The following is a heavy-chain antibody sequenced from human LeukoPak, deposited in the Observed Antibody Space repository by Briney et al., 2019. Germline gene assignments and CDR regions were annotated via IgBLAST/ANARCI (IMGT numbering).Heavy chain of an antibody. J-gene: IGHJ4*02. CDR3: ARGISYYERSGNHGYFDY. CDR2: ISGHASST. D-gene: IGHD3-22*01. CDR1: GFSFSNYW. Sequence: PGGSLRLFCAVSGFSFSNYWMHWGRQVPGKGLVWVSRISGHASSTSYADSVKGRFTISRDNAKNTLYLQMDSLSAEDTAVYYCARGISYYERSGNHGYFDYWGQGTLVPVSS. V-gene: IGHV3-74*01.